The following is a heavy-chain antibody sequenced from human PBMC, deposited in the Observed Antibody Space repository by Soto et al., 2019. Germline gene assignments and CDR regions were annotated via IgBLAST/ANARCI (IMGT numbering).Heavy chain of an antibody. V-gene: IGHV3-48*01. J-gene: IGHJ1*01. Sequence: GGSLRLSCAASGFTFSSYSMNWVRQAPGKGLEWVSYISSSSSTIYYADSVKGRFTISRDNAKNSLYLQMNSLRAEDTAVYYCARSNRGTSGWYKDFQHWGQGT. CDR3: ARSNRGTSGWYKDFQH. CDR2: ISSSSSTI. D-gene: IGHD6-19*01. CDR1: GFTFSSYS.